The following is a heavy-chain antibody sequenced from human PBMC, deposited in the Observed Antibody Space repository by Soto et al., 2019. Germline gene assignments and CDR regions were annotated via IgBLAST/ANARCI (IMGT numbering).Heavy chain of an antibody. CDR1: GFTFSSYS. V-gene: IGHV3-21*01. D-gene: IGHD2-8*01. CDR3: ARVNGGGMDV. Sequence: GGSLRLSCAASGFTFSSYSMNWVRQAPGKGLEWVSSISSSSSYIYYADSVKGRFTISRDNAKNSLYLQMNSLRAEDAAVYYCARVNGGGMDVWGQGTTVTVSS. J-gene: IGHJ6*02. CDR2: ISSSSSYI.